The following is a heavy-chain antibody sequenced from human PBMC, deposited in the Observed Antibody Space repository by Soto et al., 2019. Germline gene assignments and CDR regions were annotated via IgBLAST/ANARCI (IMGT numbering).Heavy chain of an antibody. J-gene: IGHJ4*02. CDR1: GGTFSSYA. Sequence: QVQLVQSGAEVKKPGSSVKVSCKASGGTFSSYAISWVRQAPGQGLEWMGAIIPIFGTANYAQKFQGRVTITADESTSTAHMELSSLRSEDTAVYYCASSEGGRGVRLGFDYWGQGTLVTVSS. CDR2: IIPIFGTA. D-gene: IGHD3-10*01. V-gene: IGHV1-69*01. CDR3: ASSEGGRGVRLGFDY.